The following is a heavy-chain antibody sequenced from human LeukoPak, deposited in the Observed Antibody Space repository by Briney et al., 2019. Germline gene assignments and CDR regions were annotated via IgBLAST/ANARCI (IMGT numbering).Heavy chain of an antibody. J-gene: IGHJ4*02. CDR2: ISGSGGST. CDR1: GFTFSSYA. CDR3: AKDLGQSHGSGSYSFDY. D-gene: IGHD3-10*01. Sequence: GGSLRLSCAASGFTFSSYAMSWVRQAPGKGLEWVSGISGSGGSTDYADSVKGRFTISRDNSKNTLYLQMNNLAAEDTAIYYCAKDLGQSHGSGSYSFDYWGQGTLVTGSS. V-gene: IGHV3-23*01.